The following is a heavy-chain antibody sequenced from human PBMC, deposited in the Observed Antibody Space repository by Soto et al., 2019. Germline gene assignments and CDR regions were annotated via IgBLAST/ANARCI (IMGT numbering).Heavy chain of an antibody. Sequence: QVQLVQSGAEVKKPGASVKVSCKASGYTFTSYGISWVRQAPGQGLEWMVWISAYNGNTNYAQELQGIVTMNTDTYTSTEYMELRSLRSDGTAVDYCAGDPDPYYYDSSGYDGWNYWGQGTLVTVA. V-gene: IGHV1-18*01. D-gene: IGHD3-22*01. CDR2: ISAYNGNT. CDR1: GYTFTSYG. J-gene: IGHJ4*02. CDR3: AGDPDPYYYDSSGYDGWNY.